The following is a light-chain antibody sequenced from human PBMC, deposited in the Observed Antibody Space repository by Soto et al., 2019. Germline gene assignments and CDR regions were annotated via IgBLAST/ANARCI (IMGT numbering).Light chain of an antibody. Sequence: ELVLTQSPATLSVSPGERATLSCRASQGVGRTLAWYQQEPGQAPRLLIYDASTSATGIPARFSGDGSGTQFTITVSSLQSDEFAVYYCQHYKTWPLTFGGGTRVEI. CDR3: QHYKTWPLT. CDR1: QGVGRT. J-gene: IGKJ4*01. CDR2: DAS. V-gene: IGKV3-15*01.